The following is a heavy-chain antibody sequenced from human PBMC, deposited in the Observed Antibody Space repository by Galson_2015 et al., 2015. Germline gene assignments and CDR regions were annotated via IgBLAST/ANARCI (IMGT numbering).Heavy chain of an antibody. CDR1: GGSISSGDYY. CDR2: IYYSGST. Sequence: TLSLTCTVSGGSISSGDYYWSWIRQPPGKGLEWIGYIYYSGSTYYNPSLKSRVTISVDTSKNQFSLKLSSVTAADTAVYYCARGTREIFGVAHYYYYYMDVWGKGTTVTVSS. D-gene: IGHD3-3*01. CDR3: ARGTREIFGVAHYYYYYMDV. J-gene: IGHJ6*03. V-gene: IGHV4-30-4*01.